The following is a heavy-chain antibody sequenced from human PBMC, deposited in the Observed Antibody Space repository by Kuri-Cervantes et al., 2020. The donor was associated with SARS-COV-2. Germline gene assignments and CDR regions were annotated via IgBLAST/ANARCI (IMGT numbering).Heavy chain of an antibody. CDR1: GFTFSGHW. CDR2: INTDGSHT. V-gene: IGHV3-74*01. J-gene: IGHJ4*02. D-gene: IGHD1-26*01. Sequence: GESLKISCAASGFTFSGHWIHWVRQAPGKGLVWVSRINTDGSHTNNTDSVKGRFTLSRDNAKNMLFLQMNSLRAEDTAVYYCVRDDDYYNFDYWGQGTLVTVSS. CDR3: VRDDDYYNFDY.